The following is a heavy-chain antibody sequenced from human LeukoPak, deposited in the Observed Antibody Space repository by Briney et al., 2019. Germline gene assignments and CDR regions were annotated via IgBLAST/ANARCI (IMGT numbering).Heavy chain of an antibody. D-gene: IGHD3-22*01. CDR3: ARHEMIVVVIPLFDY. CDR1: GGSISSSSYY. Sequence: SETLSLTCTVSGGSISSSSYYWGWIRQPPGKGLEWIGSIYYSGSTYYNPSLKSRVTISVDTSKNQFSLKLSSVTAADTAVCYCARHEMIVVVIPLFDYWGQGTLVTVSS. J-gene: IGHJ4*02. CDR2: IYYSGST. V-gene: IGHV4-39*01.